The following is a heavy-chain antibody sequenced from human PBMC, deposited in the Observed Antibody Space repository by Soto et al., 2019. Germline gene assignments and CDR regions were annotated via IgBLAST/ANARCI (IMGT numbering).Heavy chain of an antibody. J-gene: IGHJ4*02. D-gene: IGHD6-13*01. Sequence: QVPLVQSGAEVKKPGASVKVSCKVSGYTLTELSMHWVRQAPGKGLEWMGGFDPEDGETIYAQKFQGRVTMTEGTSTDTAYMELSSLRSEDTAVYYCATMGRGTAAADYWGQGTLVTVSS. V-gene: IGHV1-24*01. CDR1: GYTLTELS. CDR2: FDPEDGET. CDR3: ATMGRGTAAADY.